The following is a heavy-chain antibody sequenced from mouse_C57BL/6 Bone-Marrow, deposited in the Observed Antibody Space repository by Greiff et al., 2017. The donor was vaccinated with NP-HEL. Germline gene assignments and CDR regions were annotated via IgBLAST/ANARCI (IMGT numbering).Heavy chain of an antibody. CDR3: ARIGSTLDY. V-gene: IGHV1-50*01. CDR1: GYTFTSYW. D-gene: IGHD5-1*01. Sequence: QVQLQQPGAELVKPGASVKLSCKASGYTFTSYWMQWVKQRPGQGLEWIGEIDPSDSYTNYNQKFKGKATLTVDTSSSTAYMQLSSLTSKDSAVYYCARIGSTLDYWGQGTTLTVSS. CDR2: IDPSDSYT. J-gene: IGHJ2*01.